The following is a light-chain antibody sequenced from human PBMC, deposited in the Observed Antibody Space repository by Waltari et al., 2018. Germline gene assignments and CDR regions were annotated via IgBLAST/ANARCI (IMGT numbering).Light chain of an antibody. J-gene: IGLJ3*02. CDR1: GEYSAYA. Sequence: LVLTQSPSASASLGASVTLTCSLPGEYSAYAIAWHQLLPLQGPRFLMTVDSDGSHKKGDGISDRFSGSSSDLDRYLIISRLQADDEADYFCQTWGTGFQVFGSGTKLTVL. CDR3: QTWGTGFQV. CDR2: VDSDGSH. V-gene: IGLV4-69*01.